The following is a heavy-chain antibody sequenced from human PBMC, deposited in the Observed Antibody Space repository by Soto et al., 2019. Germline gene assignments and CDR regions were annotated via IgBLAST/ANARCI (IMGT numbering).Heavy chain of an antibody. CDR2: ISYDGSNK. V-gene: IGHV3-30*18. Sequence: GGSLRLSCAASGFTFSSYGMHWVRQAPGKGLEWVAVISYDGSNKYYADSVKGRFTISRDNSKNTLYLQMNSLRAEDTAVYYCAKIPYEYYDSSRVGYWGQGTLVTVSS. J-gene: IGHJ4*02. CDR3: AKIPYEYYDSSRVGY. D-gene: IGHD3-22*01. CDR1: GFTFSSYG.